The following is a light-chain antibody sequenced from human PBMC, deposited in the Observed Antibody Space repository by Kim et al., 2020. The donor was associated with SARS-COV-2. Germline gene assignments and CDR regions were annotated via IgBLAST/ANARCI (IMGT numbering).Light chain of an antibody. CDR3: QQNYDTPLT. V-gene: IGKV1-39*01. Sequence: AYVGDRVTITCRASQSISNYLNWYQQKPGKAPKRLISAASSLQSGVPSRFSGSGSGTDFTLTISSLQPEDFATYHCQQNYDTPLTFGGGTKVDIK. CDR2: AAS. J-gene: IGKJ4*01. CDR1: QSISNY.